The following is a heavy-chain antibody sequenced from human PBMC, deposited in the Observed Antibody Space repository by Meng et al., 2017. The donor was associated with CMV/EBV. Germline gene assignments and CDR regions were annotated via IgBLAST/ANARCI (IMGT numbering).Heavy chain of an antibody. CDR2: IKQDGSEK. J-gene: IGHJ4*02. Sequence: GESLKISCAASGFTFSSYWMSWVRQAPGKGLEWVANIKQDGSEKYYVDSVKGRFTISRDNAKNSLYLLMNSLRAEDTAVYYCARDTRAATDYWGQGTLVTVSS. V-gene: IGHV3-7*01. CDR3: ARDTRAATDY. CDR1: GFTFSSYW. D-gene: IGHD2-15*01.